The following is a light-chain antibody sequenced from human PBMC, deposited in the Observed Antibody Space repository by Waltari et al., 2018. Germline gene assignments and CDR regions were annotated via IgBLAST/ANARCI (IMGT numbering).Light chain of an antibody. CDR3: SSYTSSSTVV. Sequence: QSALTQPASVSGSPGQSITISCTGTSSDVGGYNYVSWYQQPPGKAPKPMIYEVSNGPSGVSNRFSGSKSGNTASQTISGLQAEDEADYYCSSYTSSSTVVFGGGTKLTVL. J-gene: IGLJ2*01. CDR2: EVS. V-gene: IGLV2-14*01. CDR1: SSDVGGYNY.